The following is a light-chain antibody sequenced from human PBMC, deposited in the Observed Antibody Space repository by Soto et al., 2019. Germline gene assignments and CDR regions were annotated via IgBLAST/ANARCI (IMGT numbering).Light chain of an antibody. CDR2: KAS. V-gene: IGKV1-5*03. CDR1: QTISSW. CDR3: QHYNRYSEA. Sequence: DIQMTQSPSTLSGSVGDRVTITCRASQTISSWLAWYQQKPGKAPKIMIYKASTLKSGVPSRFSGSGAGTECTLTISSLQPDDVETYYCQHYNRYSEAFGQGTKVDI. J-gene: IGKJ1*01.